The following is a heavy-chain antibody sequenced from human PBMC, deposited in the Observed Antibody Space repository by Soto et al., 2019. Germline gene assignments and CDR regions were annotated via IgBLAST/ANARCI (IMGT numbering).Heavy chain of an antibody. D-gene: IGHD1-26*01. J-gene: IGHJ4*02. CDR1: GGTFSSYT. CDR3: AIGSTYSGEFEF. Sequence: VQLVQSWAEVKQPGSSVKVSCKASGGTFSSYTVTWVRQAPGQGLEWMGGFVPIVGTTDYSQNFQGRLTITADESATTGYMELSSLTSDDTARYYCAIGSTYSGEFEFWGQGTLVTVSS. CDR2: FVPIVGTT. V-gene: IGHV1-69*01.